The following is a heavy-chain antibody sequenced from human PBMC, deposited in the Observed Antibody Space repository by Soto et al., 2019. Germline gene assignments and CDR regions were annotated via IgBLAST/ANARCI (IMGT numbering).Heavy chain of an antibody. V-gene: IGHV3-11*01. CDR3: ERQIIPFQYAMDI. Sequence: GFKRLCRTSVGVNFVFFDSSWISITPGKGLEWVSYIVGNSRTIYYSDSVKGRFTISRDNAKNSLYLQMNSLRAEDTAVYYCERQIIPFQYAMDIWGHGNKVTGSS. J-gene: IGHJ6*02. D-gene: IGHD2-21*01. CDR1: GVNFVFFD. CDR2: IVGNSRTI.